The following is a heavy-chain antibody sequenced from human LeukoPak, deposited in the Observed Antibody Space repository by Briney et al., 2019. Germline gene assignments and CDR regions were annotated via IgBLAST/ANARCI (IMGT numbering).Heavy chain of an antibody. D-gene: IGHD3-22*01. J-gene: IGHJ4*02. V-gene: IGHV4-59*01. CDR3: ARVIITTAPPGYEYYFDY. CDR1: GGSISSYY. Sequence: PSETLSLTCTVSGGSISSYYWSWIRQPPVKGLEWIGYIYYSGSTNYNPSLKSRVTISVDTSKNQFSLKLSSVTAADTAVYYCARVIITTAPPGYEYYFDYWGQGTLVTVSS. CDR2: IYYSGST.